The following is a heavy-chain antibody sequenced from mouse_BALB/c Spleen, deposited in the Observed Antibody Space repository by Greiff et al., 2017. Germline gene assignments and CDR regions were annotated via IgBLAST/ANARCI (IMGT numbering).Heavy chain of an antibody. D-gene: IGHD2-1*01. CDR3: ARQDGNYVDYAMDY. Sequence: EVHLVESGGGLVQPGGSLKLSCAASGFTFSSYTMSWVRQTPEKRLEWVAYISNGGGSTYYPDTVKGRFTISRDNAKNTLYLQMSSLKSEDTAMYYCARQDGNYVDYAMDYWGQGTSVTVSS. CDR2: ISNGGGST. V-gene: IGHV5-12-2*01. CDR1: GFTFSSYT. J-gene: IGHJ4*01.